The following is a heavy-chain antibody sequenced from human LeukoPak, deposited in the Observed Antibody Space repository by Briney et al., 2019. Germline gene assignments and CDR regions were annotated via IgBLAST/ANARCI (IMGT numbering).Heavy chain of an antibody. CDR1: GFTFSSYS. Sequence: PGGSLRLSCAASGFTFSSYSMNWVRQAPGKGLEWVSSISSSSSYIYYADSVKGRFTISRDNAKNSLYLQMNSLRAEDTAVYYCARENVAEGFLEWLQCVSDCSRTHYFDYWGQGTLVTVSS. CDR2: ISSSSSYI. J-gene: IGHJ4*02. V-gene: IGHV3-21*01. CDR3: ARENVAEGFLEWLQCVSDCSRTHYFDY. D-gene: IGHD3-3*01.